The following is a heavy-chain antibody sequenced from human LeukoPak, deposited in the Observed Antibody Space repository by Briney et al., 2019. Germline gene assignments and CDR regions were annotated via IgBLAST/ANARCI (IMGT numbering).Heavy chain of an antibody. Sequence: PGGSLRLSCAASGFTFSSYGLSWVRQAPGKGLEWVSAISGSGGSTYYADSVKGRFTISRDNSKNTLYLQMNSLRAEDTAVYYCARAGAAGFPAGGGFFVGRAAIDYWGQGTLVTVSS. V-gene: IGHV3-23*01. D-gene: IGHD6-13*01. J-gene: IGHJ4*02. CDR2: ISGSGGST. CDR3: ARAGAAGFPAGGGFFVGRAAIDY. CDR1: GFTFSSYG.